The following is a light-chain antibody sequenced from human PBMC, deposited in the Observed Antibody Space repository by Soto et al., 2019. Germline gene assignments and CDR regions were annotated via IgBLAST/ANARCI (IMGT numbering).Light chain of an antibody. V-gene: IGKV1-5*01. CDR2: DAS. CDR3: QQVHSFSRT. Sequence: DIQMTQSPSTLSASVGDRVTITCRASQNINSWLAWYQQKPGKAPNLLIYDASTLESGVPSRFSGSGSGTEFTLPISSLQPEDFATYYCQQVHSFSRTFGQGTKVEVK. J-gene: IGKJ1*01. CDR1: QNINSW.